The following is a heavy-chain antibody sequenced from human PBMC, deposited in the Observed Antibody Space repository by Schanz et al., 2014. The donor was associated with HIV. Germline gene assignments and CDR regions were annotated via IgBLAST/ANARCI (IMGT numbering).Heavy chain of an antibody. V-gene: IGHV3-49*04. D-gene: IGHD5-18*01. CDR1: GFAFSNYA. CDR2: IRSKGYGGTP. Sequence: EVQLLESGGGLVQPGGSLRLSCAASGFAFSNYAMSWVRQAPGKGLEWVGFIRSKGYGGTPDYAASVKGRFTISRDDSKNSVYLQMNSLNIEDTAVYYCRGYRFYYGVDFWGQGTTVTVSS. CDR3: RGYRFYYGVDF. J-gene: IGHJ6*02.